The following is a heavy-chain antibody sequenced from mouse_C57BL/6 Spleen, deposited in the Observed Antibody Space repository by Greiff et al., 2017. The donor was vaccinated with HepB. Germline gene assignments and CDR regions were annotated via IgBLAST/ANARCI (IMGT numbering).Heavy chain of an antibody. V-gene: IGHV1-80*01. CDR2: IYPGDGDT. D-gene: IGHD1-1*01. CDR3: ARSDDYGSPPFDY. J-gene: IGHJ2*01. CDR1: GYAFSSYW. Sequence: QVQLQQSGAELVKPGASVKISCKASGYAFSSYWMNWVKQRPGKGLEWIGQIYPGDGDTNYNGKFKGKATLTADKSSSTAYMQLSSLTSEDSAVYFCARSDDYGSPPFDYWGQGTTLTVSS.